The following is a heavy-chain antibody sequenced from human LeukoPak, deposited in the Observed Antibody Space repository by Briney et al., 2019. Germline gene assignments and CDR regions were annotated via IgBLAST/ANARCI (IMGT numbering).Heavy chain of an antibody. Sequence: PLGTLSLTCAVYVGTLSGYYWSWIRQPPGKGVEWIGEINHSGSTNNNPSLNSRVTISVGTSKNQFSLKLSSVTAADTAVYYYARGGLPLLRFLEWLLYRIWFDPWGQGTLVTVSS. D-gene: IGHD3-3*01. CDR2: INHSGST. V-gene: IGHV4-34*01. CDR3: ARGGLPLLRFLEWLLYRIWFDP. CDR1: VGTLSGYY. J-gene: IGHJ5*02.